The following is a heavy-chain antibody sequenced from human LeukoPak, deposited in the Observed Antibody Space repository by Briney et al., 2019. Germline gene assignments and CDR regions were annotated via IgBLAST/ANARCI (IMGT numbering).Heavy chain of an antibody. Sequence: GTLSLTCAVSGGSISSSNWWSWIRQPPGKGLEWVSSISSSGSYIYYADSVKGRFTISRDNAKNSLYLQMNSLRAEDTAVYYCAELGITMIGGVWGKGTTVTISS. CDR3: AELGITMIGGV. V-gene: IGHV3-21*01. J-gene: IGHJ6*04. CDR2: ISSSGSYI. CDR1: GGSISSSN. D-gene: IGHD3-10*02.